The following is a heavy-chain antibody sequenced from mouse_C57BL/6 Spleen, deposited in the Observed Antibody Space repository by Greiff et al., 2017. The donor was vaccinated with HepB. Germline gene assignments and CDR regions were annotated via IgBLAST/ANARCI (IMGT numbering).Heavy chain of an antibody. CDR1: GYTFTDYE. J-gene: IGHJ1*03. CDR2: IDPETGGT. D-gene: IGHD1-1*01. CDR3: TRKSVVEGYFDV. Sequence: VKLQESGAELVRPGASVTLSCKASGYTFTDYEMHWVKQTPVHGLEWIGAIDPETGGTAYNQKFKGKAILTADKSSSTAYMEHRSLTSEDSAVYYCTRKSVVEGYFDVWGTGTTVTVSS. V-gene: IGHV1-15*01.